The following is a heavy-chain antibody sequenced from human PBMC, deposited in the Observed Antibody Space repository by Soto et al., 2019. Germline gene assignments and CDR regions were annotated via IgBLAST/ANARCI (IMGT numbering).Heavy chain of an antibody. CDR3: SRVPSP. CDR1: GDCISSGDYY. V-gene: IGHV4-30-4*01. J-gene: IGHJ5*02. CDR2: LSYSGTT. Sequence: ASETLSLTCTVSGDCISSGDYYWNWIRQPPGKGLEWIGYLSYSGTTYYNPSLKSRVTMSVDTSNNEFSLKLSSVTAADTAVYYCSRVPSPWGQGTLVTVSS.